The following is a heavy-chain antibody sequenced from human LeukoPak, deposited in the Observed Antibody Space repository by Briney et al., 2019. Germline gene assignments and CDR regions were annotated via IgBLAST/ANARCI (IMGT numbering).Heavy chain of an antibody. CDR1: GFTFSSFW. D-gene: IGHD5-18*01. CDR2: IKQDGSEK. J-gene: IGHJ4*02. Sequence: GGSLRLSCAASGFTFSSFWMSWVRQAPGKGLEWVANIKQDGSEKYYVDSVKGRFTISRDNAKNSLYLQMNSLRAEDTAVFYCARVDIGMAKSYDYWGQGTLVTVSS. CDR3: ARVDIGMAKSYDY. V-gene: IGHV3-7*04.